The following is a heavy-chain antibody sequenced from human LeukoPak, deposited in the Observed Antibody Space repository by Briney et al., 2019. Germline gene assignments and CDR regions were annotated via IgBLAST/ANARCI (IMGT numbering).Heavy chain of an antibody. J-gene: IGHJ4*02. CDR3: AKVRTGHYFDY. CDR2: ISDSGSTA. D-gene: IGHD1-1*01. V-gene: IGHV3-23*01. Sequence: GGSLRLSCAASGFTFSSYAMTWVRQAPGKGLEWVSGISDSGSTAFYADSVKGRFTSSRDNSNNTLFLQTNSLRAEDTAVYYCAKVRTGHYFDYWGQGTLVTVSS. CDR1: GFTFSSYA.